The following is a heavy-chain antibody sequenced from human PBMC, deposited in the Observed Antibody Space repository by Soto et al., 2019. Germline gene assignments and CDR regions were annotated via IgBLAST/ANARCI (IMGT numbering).Heavy chain of an antibody. CDR1: GYTFTSYY. CDR3: ARAMGIAAAVTFYYYYGMDV. V-gene: IGHV1-46*01. D-gene: IGHD6-13*01. J-gene: IGHJ6*02. CDR2: INPSGGST. Sequence: ASVKVSCKASGYTFTSYYMHWVRQAPGQGLEWMGIINPSGGSTSYAQKFQGRVTMTRDTSTSTVYMELSSLRSEDTAVYYCARAMGIAAAVTFYYYYGMDVWGQGTTVTVSS.